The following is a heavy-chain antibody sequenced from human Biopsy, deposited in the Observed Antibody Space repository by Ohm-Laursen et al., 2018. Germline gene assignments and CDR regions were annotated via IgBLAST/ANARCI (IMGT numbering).Heavy chain of an antibody. CDR2: ITHSGYT. CDR3: ARLYRLDDYWNDDPPDAFDV. D-gene: IGHD3-3*01. CDR1: SGSFSSNY. Sequence: GTLSLTCAVYSGSFSSNYWTWIRQPPGKGLEWIGEITHSGYTNYNPSLRGRVTISVDTSKNQFSLKLSSVTAADTAVFFCARLYRLDDYWNDDPPDAFDVWGQGTMVTVSS. J-gene: IGHJ3*01. V-gene: IGHV4-34*01.